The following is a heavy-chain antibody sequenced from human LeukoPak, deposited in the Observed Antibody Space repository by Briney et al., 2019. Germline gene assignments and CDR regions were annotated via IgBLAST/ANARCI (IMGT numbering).Heavy chain of an antibody. CDR2: IYTSGST. J-gene: IGHJ4*02. V-gene: IGHV4-4*09. D-gene: IGHD7-27*01. CDR3: ARRPYGTGWRFDF. CDR1: GGSLSSYY. Sequence: SEALSLTCTVSGGSLSSYYWSWIRQPPGKGLEWIGYIYTSGSTNYNPSLKSRVTISVDTSESQFSLRLSSVTAADTAVYYCARRPYGTGWRFDFWGQGALVTVSS.